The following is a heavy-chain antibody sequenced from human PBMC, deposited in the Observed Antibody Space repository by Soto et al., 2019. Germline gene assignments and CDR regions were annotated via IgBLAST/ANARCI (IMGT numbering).Heavy chain of an antibody. J-gene: IGHJ4*02. CDR2: IYHSGST. CDR3: ARDSYDSRGYYYTSPYFDY. CDR1: GGSISSSNW. Sequence: QVQLQESGPGLVKPSGTLSLTCAVSGGSISSSNWWSWVRQPPGKGLEWIGEIYHSGSTNYNPSLKSRVTISVDKSKNQFSLKLSSVTAADTAVYYCARDSYDSRGYYYTSPYFDYWGQGTLVTVSS. D-gene: IGHD3-22*01. V-gene: IGHV4-4*02.